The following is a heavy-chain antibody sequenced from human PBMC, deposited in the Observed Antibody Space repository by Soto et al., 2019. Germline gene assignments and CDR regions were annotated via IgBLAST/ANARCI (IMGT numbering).Heavy chain of an antibody. D-gene: IGHD3-10*01. CDR3: ARGGGWVGEASFDS. CDR1: GYTFTSYT. Sequence: QVQLEQSGAEVKKPGASVKVSCKTSGYTFTSYTLHWVRQAPGQGLEWMGWINAGNGREKYSQRFQDRVSLSTDKSATTAYRELRSLRSDDTEMYYCARGGGWVGEASFDSWGQGTLVTVSS. V-gene: IGHV1-3*01. CDR2: INAGNGRE. J-gene: IGHJ4*02.